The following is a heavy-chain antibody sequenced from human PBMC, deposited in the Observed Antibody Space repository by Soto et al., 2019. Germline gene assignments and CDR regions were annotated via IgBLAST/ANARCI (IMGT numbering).Heavy chain of an antibody. V-gene: IGHV3-23*01. D-gene: IGHD3-9*01. CDR2: ISGDGRST. CDR3: AKGSRYDILTGYYTLDY. J-gene: IGHJ4*02. CDR1: GFTFSNYA. Sequence: GGSLRLSCAASGFTFSNYAMSWVRQAPGKGLEWVSAISGDGRSTYYADSVKGRFSISRDNSKNTLYLHMNNLRAEDTAVYYCAKGSRYDILTGYYTLDYWGQGTLVTVSS.